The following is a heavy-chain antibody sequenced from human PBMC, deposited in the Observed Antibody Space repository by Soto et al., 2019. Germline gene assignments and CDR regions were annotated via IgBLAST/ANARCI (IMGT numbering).Heavy chain of an antibody. CDR1: GYTFTNFG. CDR3: ARDVGAFDI. Sequence: GASVKVSCKASGYTFTNFGISWVRQAPGQGLEWMGWISAYNGNTKYSQKFQGRVTITRDTSASTAYMELSSLRSEDTAVYYCARDVGAFDIWGQGTMVTVSS. CDR2: ISAYNGNT. V-gene: IGHV1-18*01. J-gene: IGHJ3*02.